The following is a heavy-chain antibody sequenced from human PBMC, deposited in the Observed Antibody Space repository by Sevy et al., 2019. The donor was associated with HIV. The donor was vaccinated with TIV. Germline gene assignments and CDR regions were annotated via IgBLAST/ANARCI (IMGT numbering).Heavy chain of an antibody. J-gene: IGHJ4*02. V-gene: IGHV3-7*01. Sequence: GESLKISCAASGFIFSTYWMSWVRQAPGKGLEWVANIKEDGSEKCYVVSVKGRFTISRDNAKNSLYLQMSSLRAEDTAAYYCARGGKYPGYWGQGTLVTVSS. CDR1: GFIFSTYW. CDR2: IKEDGSEK. D-gene: IGHD1-26*01. CDR3: ARGGKYPGY.